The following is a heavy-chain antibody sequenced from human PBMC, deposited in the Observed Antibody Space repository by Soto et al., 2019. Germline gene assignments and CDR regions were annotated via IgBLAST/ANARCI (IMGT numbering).Heavy chain of an antibody. V-gene: IGHV1-69*06. CDR2: IIPTFGTS. Sequence: QVPLEQSGAEVRKPGSSVKVSCKASGGTFSSSAINWLRQAPGQGPEWMGGIIPTFGTSNYIPKLRGRVTITADTSTNTAYMEVSSLTSEDTAMYYCARSETAGHKGFDIWGQGTMVTVSA. CDR3: ARSETAGHKGFDI. J-gene: IGHJ3*02. D-gene: IGHD6-19*01. CDR1: GGTFSSSA.